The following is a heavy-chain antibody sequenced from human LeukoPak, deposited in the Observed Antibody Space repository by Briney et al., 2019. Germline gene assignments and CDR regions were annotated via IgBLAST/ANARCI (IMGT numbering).Heavy chain of an antibody. CDR2: ISSNGGST. Sequence: GGSLRLSCAASGFTFSSYAMHWVRQAPGKGLEYVSAISSNGGSTYYANSVKGRFTISRDNSKNTLYLQMGSLRAEDMAVYYCARAFMTTVTTDYYYYYSMDVWGKGPRSPSP. CDR3: ARAFMTTVTTDYYYYYSMDV. D-gene: IGHD4-11*01. J-gene: IGHJ6*03. V-gene: IGHV3-64*01. CDR1: GFTFSSYA.